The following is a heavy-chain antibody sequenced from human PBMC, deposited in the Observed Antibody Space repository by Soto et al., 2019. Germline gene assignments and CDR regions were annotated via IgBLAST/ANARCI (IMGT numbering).Heavy chain of an antibody. CDR1: GFTFSSYG. CDR3: ARDGYSSGWYTDV. V-gene: IGHV3-33*01. Sequence: GGSLRLSCAASGFTFSSYGMHWVRQAPGKGLEWVAVIWYDGSNKYYADSVKGRFTISRDNSKNTLYLQMNSLRAEDTAVYYCARDGYSSGWYTDVWGQGTTVTVSS. D-gene: IGHD6-19*01. J-gene: IGHJ6*02. CDR2: IWYDGSNK.